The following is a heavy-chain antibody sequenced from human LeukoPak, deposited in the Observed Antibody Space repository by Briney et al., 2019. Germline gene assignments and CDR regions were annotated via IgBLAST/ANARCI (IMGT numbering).Heavy chain of an antibody. V-gene: IGHV4-38-2*01. CDR1: DYSISSDYY. CDR2: IYQSGST. J-gene: IGHJ4*02. Sequence: PSETLSLTCAVSDYSISSDYYWGWIRQPPGKGLEWIGSIYQSGSTHYNPSLKSRVTISVDTSKNQFSLKLNSVTAADTAVYYCARNSSWYFDYWGQGTLVTGSS. CDR3: ARNSSWYFDY. D-gene: IGHD6-13*01.